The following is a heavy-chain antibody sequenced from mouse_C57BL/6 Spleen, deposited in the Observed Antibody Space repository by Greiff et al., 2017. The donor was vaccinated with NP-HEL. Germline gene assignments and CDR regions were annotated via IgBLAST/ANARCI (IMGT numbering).Heavy chain of an antibody. V-gene: IGHV5-17*01. CDR3: AKGGYYGSSFYAMDY. J-gene: IGHJ4*01. CDR2: ISSGSSTI. CDR1: GFTFSDYG. Sequence: EVKVVESGGGLVKPGGSLKLSCAASGFTFSDYGMHWVRQAPEKGLEWVAYISSGSSTIYYADTVKGRFTISRDNAKNTLFLQMTSLRSEDTAMYYCAKGGYYGSSFYAMDYWGQGTSVTVSS. D-gene: IGHD1-1*01.